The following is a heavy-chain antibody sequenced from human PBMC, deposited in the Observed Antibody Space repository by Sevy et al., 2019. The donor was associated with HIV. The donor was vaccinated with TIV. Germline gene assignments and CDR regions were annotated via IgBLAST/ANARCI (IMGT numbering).Heavy chain of an antibody. J-gene: IGHJ4*02. Sequence: GGSLRLSCAASGFTFDDYAMHWVRQAPGKGLEWVSGISWNSGSIGYADSVKGRFTISRDNAKNSLYLQMNSLRAEDTALYYCAKDIEWGPQPASFDYWGQGTLVTVSS. CDR2: ISWNSGSI. V-gene: IGHV3-9*01. CDR3: AKDIEWGPQPASFDY. CDR1: GFTFDDYA. D-gene: IGHD1-26*01.